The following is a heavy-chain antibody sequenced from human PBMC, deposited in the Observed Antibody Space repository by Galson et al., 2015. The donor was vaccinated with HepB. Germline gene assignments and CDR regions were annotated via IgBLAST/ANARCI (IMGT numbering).Heavy chain of an antibody. CDR1: GFTLSNCD. J-gene: IGHJ4*02. CDR3: AKRMVSGSRLYYFDQ. V-gene: IGHV3-23*01. CDR2: IGGGGGGT. Sequence: SLSTSCAASGFTLSNCDMSWVRQAPGEGLEWVSTIGGGGGGTYYPDSVKGRFTISRDNSKNTLYLQMNSLRADDTAVYYCAKRMVSGSRLYYFDQWGQGTLVTVSS. D-gene: IGHD2-15*01.